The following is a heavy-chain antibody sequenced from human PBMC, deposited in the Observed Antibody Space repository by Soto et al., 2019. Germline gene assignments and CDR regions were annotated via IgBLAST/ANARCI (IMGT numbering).Heavy chain of an antibody. J-gene: IGHJ4*02. CDR2: FIAVYRTL. D-gene: IGHD3-3*01. CDR1: GGSFGNSA. CDR3: ATGVIWIGYFTVDS. V-gene: IGHV1-69*01. Sequence: QVQLVQSGAEVKKPGSSVKVSCKASGGSFGNSAINWVRQTPGQGLEWWGGFIAVYRTLNYSQKFQGRVTITADESTGTAYMTLSSLVSDDTAVYYCATGVIWIGYFTVDSWGQGTRVTVSS.